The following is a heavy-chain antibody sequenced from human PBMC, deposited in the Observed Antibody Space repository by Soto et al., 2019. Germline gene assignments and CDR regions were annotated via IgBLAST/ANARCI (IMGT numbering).Heavy chain of an antibody. J-gene: IGHJ5*02. D-gene: IGHD7-27*01. Sequence: QVQLVQSGAEVKKPGSSVKVSCKASGGTFSSYAISWVRQAPGQGLEWMGGIIPIFGTANYAQKFQGRVTXTXDXXTSPAYMELSSLGSEDTAVYYCARVSLGPAGFFDPWGQGTLVTVSS. V-gene: IGHV1-69*05. CDR3: ARVSLGPAGFFDP. CDR1: GGTFSSYA. CDR2: IIPIFGTA.